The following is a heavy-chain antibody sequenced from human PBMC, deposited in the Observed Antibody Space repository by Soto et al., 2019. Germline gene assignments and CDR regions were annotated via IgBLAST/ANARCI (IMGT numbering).Heavy chain of an antibody. CDR1: GLTFSNYA. CDR2: TRSNGEYT. J-gene: IGHJ6*02. CDR3: AKESMSVAVSASRVYGMDV. V-gene: IGHV3-23*01. Sequence: HPGGSLRLSCAFSGLTFSNYAMTCVLHGRVKVGWVFSTTRSNGEYTYYADSVKGRFTGSRDNSQNALFLEMSSLRAEDTAVYYCAKESMSVAVSASRVYGMDVWGQGTTVTVSS. D-gene: IGHD6-6*01.